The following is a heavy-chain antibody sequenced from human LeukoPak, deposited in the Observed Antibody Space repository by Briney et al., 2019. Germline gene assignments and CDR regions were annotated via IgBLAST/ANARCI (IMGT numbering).Heavy chain of an antibody. D-gene: IGHD5-18*01. CDR2: IYYSGST. J-gene: IGHJ1*01. V-gene: IGHV4-39*01. Sequence: SETLSLTCTVSGGSISSSSYYWGWIRQPPGKGLEWIGSIYYSGSTYYNPSLKSRVTISVDTSKNQFPLKLSSVTAADTAVYYCAAGGWIQLWLQPEYFQHWGQGTLVTVSS. CDR3: AAGGWIQLWLQPEYFQH. CDR1: GGSISSSSYY.